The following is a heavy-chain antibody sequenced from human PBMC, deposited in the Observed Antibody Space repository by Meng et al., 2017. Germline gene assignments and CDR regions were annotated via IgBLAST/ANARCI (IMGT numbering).Heavy chain of an antibody. CDR1: GFTFSSYG. V-gene: IGHV3-33*01. J-gene: IGHJ4*02. D-gene: IGHD6-19*01. CDR3: ARVVYSSGWSFDY. CDR2: IWYDGSNK. Sequence: QVQLVQSGAEVKKPGSSVKVSCKASGFTFSSYGMHWVRQAPGKGLEWVAVIWYDGSNKYYADSVKGRFTISRDNSKNTLYLQMNSLRAEDTAVYYCARVVYSSGWSFDYWGQGTLVTVSS.